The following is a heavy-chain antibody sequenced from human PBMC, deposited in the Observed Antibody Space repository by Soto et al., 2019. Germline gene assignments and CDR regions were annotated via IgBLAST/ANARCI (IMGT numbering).Heavy chain of an antibody. D-gene: IGHD3-22*01. Sequence: GASVKVSCKDSGGLFSSYAISWVRQAPGQGLEWMGGIIPVLDTAYYAQNFQGRVTISADESTNTAYMELSSLRSEDTAMYYCARGGSGYVWFNEFWGQGTQVTVSS. V-gene: IGHV1-69*13. CDR2: IIPVLDTA. CDR1: GGLFSSYA. CDR3: ARGGSGYVWFNEF. J-gene: IGHJ4*02.